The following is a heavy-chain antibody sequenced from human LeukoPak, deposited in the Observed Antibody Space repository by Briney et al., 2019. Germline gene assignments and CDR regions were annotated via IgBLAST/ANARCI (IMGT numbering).Heavy chain of an antibody. J-gene: IGHJ4*02. D-gene: IGHD2-2*01. CDR2: IRSKAYGGTT. CDR3: TRVIDIVVVPAAISPPYDFWSGYSPLDY. Sequence: PGRSLRLSCTASGFTFGDYAMSWFRQAPGKGLEWVGFIRSKAYGGTTEYAAFVKGRFTISRDDSKSIAYLQMNSLKTEDTAVYYCTRVIDIVVVPAAISPPYDFWSGYSPLDYWGQGTLVTVSS. CDR1: GFTFGDYA. V-gene: IGHV3-49*03.